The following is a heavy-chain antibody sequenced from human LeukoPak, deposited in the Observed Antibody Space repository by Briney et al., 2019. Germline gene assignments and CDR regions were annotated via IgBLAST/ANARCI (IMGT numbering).Heavy chain of an antibody. J-gene: IGHJ5*02. CDR2: ISTYTGIT. V-gene: IGHV1-18*01. D-gene: IGHD4-23*01. CDR1: GYNFISFG. Sequence: ASVKVSCKASGYNFISFGVSWVRPAPGQGLAGMGWISTYTGITHYAEKFQGRVTMTADTSTATAYMELKSLTYDDTAIYYCARDSDYGGTGYGDWLDPWGQGALVIVSS. CDR3: ARDSDYGGTGYGDWLDP.